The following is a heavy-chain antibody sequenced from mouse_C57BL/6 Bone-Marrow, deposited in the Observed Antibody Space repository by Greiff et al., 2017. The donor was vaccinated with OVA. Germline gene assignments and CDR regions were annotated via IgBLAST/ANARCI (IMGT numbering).Heavy chain of an antibody. CDR2: INPYNGGT. CDR1: GYTFTDYY. J-gene: IGHJ2*01. Sequence: DVHLVESGPVLVKPGASVKMSCKASGYTFTDYYMNWVKQSHGKSLEWIGVINPYNGGTSYNQKFKGKATLTVDKSSSTAYMELNSLTSEDSAVYYCARWDFDYWGQGTTLTVSS. CDR3: ARWDFDY. V-gene: IGHV1-19*01.